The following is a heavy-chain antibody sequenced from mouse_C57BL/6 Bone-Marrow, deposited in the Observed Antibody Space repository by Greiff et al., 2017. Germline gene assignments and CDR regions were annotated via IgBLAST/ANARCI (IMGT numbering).Heavy chain of an antibody. J-gene: IGHJ4*01. CDR1: GFTFSSYA. V-gene: IGHV5-4*01. CDR2: ISDGGSYT. Sequence: EVQLVESGGGLVKPGGSLKLSCAASGFTFSSYAMSWVRQTPEKRLEWVATISDGGSYTYYPDNVKGRFTISRDNAKNNLYLQMSNLKSEDTAMYYCARVNDAMDYWGQGTSVTVSS. CDR3: ARVNDAMDY.